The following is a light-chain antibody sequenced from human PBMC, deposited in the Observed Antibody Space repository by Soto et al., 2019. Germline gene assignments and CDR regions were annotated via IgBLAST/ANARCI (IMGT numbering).Light chain of an antibody. J-gene: IGLJ2*01. V-gene: IGLV2-8*01. CDR1: SSDVGRSGF. CDR2: EVT. Sequence: QAALTQPPTAYGSPGQAVAISCTGTSSDVGRSGFVYWYHHHPGKAPKLIIYEVTQRPSGVTDRFSGSKSGNTASLTVSCLQVEDEADYYCSLYAGGNHVIFGGGTKLTVL. CDR3: SLYAGGNHVI.